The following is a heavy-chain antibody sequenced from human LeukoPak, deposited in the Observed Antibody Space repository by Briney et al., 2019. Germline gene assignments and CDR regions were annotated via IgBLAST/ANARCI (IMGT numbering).Heavy chain of an antibody. CDR1: GFTFSSYE. CDR3: AMGYYDFWGGYYRTLDY. Sequence: GGSLRLSCAASGFTFSSYEMNWVRQAPGKGLEWVSYISSSGSTIYYADSVKGRFTISRDNAKNSLYLQMNSLRAEDTAVYYCAMGYYDFWGGYYRTLDYWGQGTLVTVSS. J-gene: IGHJ4*02. CDR2: ISSSGSTI. V-gene: IGHV3-48*03. D-gene: IGHD3-3*01.